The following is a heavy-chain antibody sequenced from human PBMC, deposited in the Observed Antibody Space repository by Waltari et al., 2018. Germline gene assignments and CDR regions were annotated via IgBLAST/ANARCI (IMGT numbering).Heavy chain of an antibody. CDR1: GGSFSGYY. Sequence: QVQLQQWGAGLLKPSETLPLTCPCYGGSFSGYYWIWVRQPPGKGLEWIGEINHSGSTNYNPSLKSRVTISVDTSKNQFSLKLSSVTAADTAVYYCARVTQATDYYYYYGMDVWGQGTTVTVSS. CDR3: ARVTQATDYYYYYGMDV. J-gene: IGHJ6*02. D-gene: IGHD2-21*02. CDR2: INHSGST. V-gene: IGHV4-34*01.